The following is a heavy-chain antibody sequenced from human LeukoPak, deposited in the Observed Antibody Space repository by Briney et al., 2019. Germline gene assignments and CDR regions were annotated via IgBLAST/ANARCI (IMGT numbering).Heavy chain of an antibody. V-gene: IGHV1-8*01. CDR2: MNPNSGTT. D-gene: IGHD3-22*01. CDR3: AKDMKDYYDSSGYPDAFDI. CDR1: GYTFTSYD. Sequence: ASVKVSCKASGYTFTSYDINWVRQATGQGLERMGWMNPNSGTTDYAQKFQGRVTMTTNTSISTAYMELSSLRSEDTAVYYCAKDMKDYYDSSGYPDAFDIWGQGTMVTVSS. J-gene: IGHJ3*02.